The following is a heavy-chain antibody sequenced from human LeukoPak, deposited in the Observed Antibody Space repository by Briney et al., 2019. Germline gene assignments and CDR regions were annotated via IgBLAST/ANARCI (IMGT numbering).Heavy chain of an antibody. D-gene: IGHD3-22*01. CDR3: AKEGPYYDSSGYYLDY. V-gene: IGHV3-9*01. CDR2: ISWNSGSI. CDR1: GFTFDDYA. J-gene: IGHJ4*02. Sequence: PGGSLRLSCAASGFTFDDYAMHGVRQAPGKGLEWVSGISWNSGSIGYADSVKGRFTISRDNAKNSLYLQMNSLRAEDTALYYCAKEGPYYDSSGYYLDYWGQGTLVTVSS.